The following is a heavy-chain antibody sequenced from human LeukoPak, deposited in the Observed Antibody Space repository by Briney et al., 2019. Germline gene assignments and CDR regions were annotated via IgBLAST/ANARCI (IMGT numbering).Heavy chain of an antibody. CDR1: GFTFSNSA. D-gene: IGHD3-16*01. V-gene: IGHV3-23*01. CDR2: ISGSGGST. J-gene: IGHJ6*03. CDR3: ARKGGSGDYYYYMDV. Sequence: GGSLRLSCAASGFTFSNSAMHWVRQAPGKGLEWVSDISGSGGSTYYADSVKGRFTISRDNSRNTLYLQMNSLRAEDTALYYCARKGGSGDYYYYMDVWGKGTTVTVSS.